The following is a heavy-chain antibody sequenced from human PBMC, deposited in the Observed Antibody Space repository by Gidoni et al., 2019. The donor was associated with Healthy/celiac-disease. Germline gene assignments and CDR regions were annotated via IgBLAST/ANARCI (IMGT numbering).Heavy chain of an antibody. CDR2: IKQDGSEK. J-gene: IGHJ4*02. D-gene: IGHD6-13*01. V-gene: IGHV3-7*01. Sequence: EVQLVESGGGLVQPGGSLSLSCPASGFTFGSYWMSWVRQAPGKGLEWVANIKQDGSEKYYVDSVKGRFTISRDNAKNSLYLQMNSLRAEDTAVYYCASLEGRKQHRIFDYWGQGTLVTVSS. CDR1: GFTFGSYW. CDR3: ASLEGRKQHRIFDY.